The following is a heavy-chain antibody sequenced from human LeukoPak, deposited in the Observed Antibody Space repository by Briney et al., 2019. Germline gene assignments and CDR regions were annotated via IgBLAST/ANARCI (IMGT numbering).Heavy chain of an antibody. Sequence: ASVKVSCKASGYTFTGYYMHWVRQAPGQGLEWMGWINPNSGGTNYAQKFQGRVTMTSDTSISTAYMELSRLRSDDMAVYYCASIGPTLRVRRVRDRVDYWGQGTLVTVSS. CDR1: GYTFTGYY. CDR3: ASIGPTLRVRRVRDRVDY. D-gene: IGHD3-10*01. CDR2: INPNSGGT. J-gene: IGHJ4*02. V-gene: IGHV1-2*02.